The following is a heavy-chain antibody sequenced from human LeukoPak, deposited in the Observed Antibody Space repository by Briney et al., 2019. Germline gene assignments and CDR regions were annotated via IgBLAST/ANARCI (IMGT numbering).Heavy chain of an antibody. J-gene: IGHJ4*02. CDR2: IKQDGSEK. Sequence: GGSLRLSCAASGFTFSSYWMSWVRQAPGKGLEWVANIKQDGSEKYYVDSVKGRFTISRDNAKNSLYLQMNSLRAEDTAVYYCARDGEAYYDYFDYWGQGTLVTVSS. CDR3: ARDGEAYYDYFDY. D-gene: IGHD3-16*01. V-gene: IGHV3-7*01. CDR1: GFTFSSYW.